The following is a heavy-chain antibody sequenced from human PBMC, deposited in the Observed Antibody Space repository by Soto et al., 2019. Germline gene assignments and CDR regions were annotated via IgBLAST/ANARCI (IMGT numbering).Heavy chain of an antibody. Sequence: GASLRLSCAASGFTFSSYGMHWFRQAPGKGLEWVAVIWYDGSNKYYADSVKGRFTISRDNSKNTLYLQMNSLRAEDTAVYYCARDTEAALLDYWGQGTLVTVSS. CDR3: ARDTEAALLDY. CDR1: GFTFSSYG. D-gene: IGHD6-13*01. V-gene: IGHV3-33*01. J-gene: IGHJ4*02. CDR2: IWYDGSNK.